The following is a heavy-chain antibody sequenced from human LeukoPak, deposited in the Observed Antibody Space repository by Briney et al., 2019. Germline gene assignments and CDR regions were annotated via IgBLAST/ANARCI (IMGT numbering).Heavy chain of an antibody. V-gene: IGHV1-2*02. D-gene: IGHD1-26*01. J-gene: IGHJ4*02. CDR3: ARDKSNGIGIVY. CDR2: INFNRGDT. Sequence: ASVKVSCKASGYTFTGYYIHWVRQAPGHGLEYMGWINFNRGDTNYAEKFQGRVTMTRDTSIDTVYMDLSSLRSDDTALYYCARDKSNGIGIVYWGQGTPVTVSS. CDR1: GYTFTGYY.